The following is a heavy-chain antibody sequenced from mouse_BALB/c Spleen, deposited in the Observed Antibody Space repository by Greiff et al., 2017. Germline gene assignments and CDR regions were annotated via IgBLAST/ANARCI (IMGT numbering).Heavy chain of an antibody. D-gene: IGHD2-4*01. CDR3: AGTLYDYDGSWFAY. CDR1: GFSLTSYA. CDR2: IWSGGST. J-gene: IGHJ3*01. V-gene: IGHV2-2*02. Sequence: QVQLQQSGPGLAQPSQSLSITCTVSGFSLTSYAVHWVRQSPGKGLEWLGVIWSGGSTDYNAAFISRLSISKDNSKSQVFYKMNSLQANDTAIYYCAGTLYDYDGSWFAYWGQGTLVTVSA.